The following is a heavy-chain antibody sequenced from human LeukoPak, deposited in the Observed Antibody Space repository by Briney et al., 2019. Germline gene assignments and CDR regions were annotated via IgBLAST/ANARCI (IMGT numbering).Heavy chain of an antibody. D-gene: IGHD5/OR15-5a*01. CDR1: GFTFSDYG. V-gene: IGHV3-48*02. CDR3: AGVVYGYNAFDY. CDR2: ISTGRSVM. J-gene: IGHJ4*02. Sequence: GGSLRLSCAASGFTFSDYGMSWVRQAPGKGLEWISHISTGRSVMNYADSVKGRFTISRDNGKNSVYLQMNSLRDEDTAVYYCAGVVYGYNAFDYWGQGTLVSASS.